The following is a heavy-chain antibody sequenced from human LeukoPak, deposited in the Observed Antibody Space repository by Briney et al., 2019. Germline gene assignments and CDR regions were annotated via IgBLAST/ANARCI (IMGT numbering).Heavy chain of an antibody. D-gene: IGHD4-17*01. V-gene: IGHV4-59*02. Sequence: SETLSLTCTVSGGSGSSDSWSWIRQPPGQGLEWIGYISYSGSTSYNPSLKSRVTISVDPSKSQLSLKLRSVTAADTAIYYCARPTHRLTVTTAIDYWGQGTLVTVSS. CDR3: ARPTHRLTVTTAIDY. CDR2: ISYSGST. CDR1: GGSGSSDS. J-gene: IGHJ4*02.